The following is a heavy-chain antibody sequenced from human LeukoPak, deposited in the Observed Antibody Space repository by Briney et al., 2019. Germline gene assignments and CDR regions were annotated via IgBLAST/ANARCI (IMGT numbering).Heavy chain of an antibody. D-gene: IGHD6-13*01. CDR2: IYYSGST. CDR3: GRHPPYTADSGSWGGNYFDY. V-gene: IGHV4-39*01. Sequence: KPSETLSLTCSVSGGSISSSGYYWGWIRQPPGKGLEWIGTIYYSGSTYYNPPLKRRVTISVQTSKNQFSRNLRSVTAAATALYYCGRHPPYTADSGSWGGNYFDYWGQGTLVTVSS. CDR1: GGSISSSGYY. J-gene: IGHJ4*02.